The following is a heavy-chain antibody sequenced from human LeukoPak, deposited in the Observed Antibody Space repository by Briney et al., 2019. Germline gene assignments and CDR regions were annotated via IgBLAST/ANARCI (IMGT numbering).Heavy chain of an antibody. V-gene: IGHV3-21*01. J-gene: IGHJ4*02. CDR2: ISSSSYI. CDR1: GFTFSSYS. D-gene: IGHD4-17*01. CDR3: ARGSTVTHFDY. Sequence: GGSLRLSCAASGFTFSSYSMNWVRQAPGKGLEWVSSISSSSYIYYADSVKGRFTISRDNAKNSLYLQMNSLRAEDTAVYYCARGSTVTHFDYWGQGTLVTVSS.